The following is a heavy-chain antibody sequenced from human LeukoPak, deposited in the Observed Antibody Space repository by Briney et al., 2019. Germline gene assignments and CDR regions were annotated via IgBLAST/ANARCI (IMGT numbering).Heavy chain of an antibody. V-gene: IGHV1-2*02. J-gene: IGHJ4*02. D-gene: IGHD3-10*01. CDR2: INPNSGGT. Sequence: GASVKVSCKASGYTFTGYYMHWVRQAPGQGLEWMGWINPNSGGTNYAQKFQGRVTMTRDTSISTAYMELSRLRSDDTAVYYCARAHYARLVVRGFDYWGQGTLVTVSS. CDR3: ARAHYARLVVRGFDY. CDR1: GYTFTGYY.